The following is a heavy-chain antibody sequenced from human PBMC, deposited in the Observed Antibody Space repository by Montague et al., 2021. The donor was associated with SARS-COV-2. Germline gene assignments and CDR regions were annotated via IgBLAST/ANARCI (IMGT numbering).Heavy chain of an antibody. D-gene: IGHD3-10*01. V-gene: IGHV4-39*01. Sequence: SGSTYYNPSLKSRVTISVDTSKNQLSLKLSSVTAADTAVYYCARHYYGSGSYYLGEFDYWGQVILVTVSS. CDR2: SGST. CDR3: ARHYYGSGSYYLGEFDY. J-gene: IGHJ4*02.